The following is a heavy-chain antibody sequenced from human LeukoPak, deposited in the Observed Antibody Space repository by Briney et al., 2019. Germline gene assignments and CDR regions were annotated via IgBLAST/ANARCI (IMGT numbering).Heavy chain of an antibody. Sequence: PGGSLRLSCAASGFTVSSNYMSWVRQAPGKGLEWVSGITNSGGGTFYADSVKGRFTISRDNSKNTLYLQMNNLRAEDTAIYYCAKKGAVTATGYFDYWGQGTLVTVSS. D-gene: IGHD2-21*02. CDR1: GFTVSSNY. J-gene: IGHJ4*02. CDR2: ITNSGGGT. V-gene: IGHV3-53*01. CDR3: AKKGAVTATGYFDY.